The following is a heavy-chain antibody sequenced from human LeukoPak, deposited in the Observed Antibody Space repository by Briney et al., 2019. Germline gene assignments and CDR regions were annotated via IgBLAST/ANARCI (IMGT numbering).Heavy chain of an antibody. CDR2: IYTGGTT. J-gene: IGHJ4*02. CDR1: GFTVRGTH. CDR3: ARDQATSGGGLDS. V-gene: IGHV3-53*01. D-gene: IGHD3-16*01. Sequence: PGGSLRLSCAASGFTVRGTHMSWVRQAPRKGLEWASAIYTGGTTYYSDSVEGRFTISRDKSKNTLYLQMDSLRVEDTAVYYCARDQATSGGGLDSWGQGTLVTVSS.